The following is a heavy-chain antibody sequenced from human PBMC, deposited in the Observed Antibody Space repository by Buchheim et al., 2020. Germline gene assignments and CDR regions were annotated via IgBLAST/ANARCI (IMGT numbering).Heavy chain of an antibody. CDR1: GDSINSHY. J-gene: IGHJ5*02. CDR3: ARRGTATNNWFDP. CDR2: IYYIGRS. Sequence: QVQLQESGPGLVKPSETLSLTCTVSGDSINSHYWSWIRQPPGKGLEWVGYIYYIGRSNYNPSLKSRVTMSLDMSTNHFSLRLTSVTAADTAVYYCARRGTATNNWFDPWGQGIL. D-gene: IGHD1/OR15-1a*01. V-gene: IGHV4-59*08.